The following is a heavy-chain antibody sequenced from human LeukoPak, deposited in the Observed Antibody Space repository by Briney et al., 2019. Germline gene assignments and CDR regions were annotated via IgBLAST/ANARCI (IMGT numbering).Heavy chain of an antibody. Sequence: SETLSLTCTVSGGSISNYDWSWIRQPPGKGLEWIGYIYYSGSTNYNPSLKSRVTISVDTSKNQFSLRLSSVTAADTAIYYCARQPPRAKQGRLDVWGQGTTVTVSS. CDR3: ARQPPRAKQGRLDV. V-gene: IGHV4-59*08. CDR1: GGSISNYD. CDR2: IYYSGST. J-gene: IGHJ6*02.